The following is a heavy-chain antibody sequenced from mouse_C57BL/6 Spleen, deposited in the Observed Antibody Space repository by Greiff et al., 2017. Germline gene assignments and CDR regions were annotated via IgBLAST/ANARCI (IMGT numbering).Heavy chain of an antibody. CDR2: INPSTGGT. V-gene: IGHV1-42*01. CDR1: GYSFTGYY. D-gene: IGHD2-3*01. CDR3: ARSAGDGVAY. J-gene: IGHJ3*01. Sequence: VQLKQSGPELVKPGASVKISCKASGYSFTGYYMNWVKQSPEKSLEWIGMINPSTGGTNYNQKFKAKATLTVDKSSSTAYMQLKSLTSEDYAVDCCARSAGDGVAYWGQGTLVTVSA.